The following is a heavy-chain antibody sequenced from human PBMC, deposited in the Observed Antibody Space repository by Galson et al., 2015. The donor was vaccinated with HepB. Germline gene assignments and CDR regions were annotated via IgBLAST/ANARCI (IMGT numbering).Heavy chain of an antibody. D-gene: IGHD1-1*01. J-gene: IGHJ5*02. CDR1: GFTFSSYG. V-gene: IGHV3-33*01. CDR3: ARDRDGTDGRGVWFDP. Sequence: SLRLSCAASGFTFSSYGMHWVRQAPGKGLEWVAVIWYDGSNKYYADSVKGRFTISRDNSKNTLYLQMNSLRAEDTAVYYCARDRDGTDGRGVWFDPWGQGTLVTVSS. CDR2: IWYDGSNK.